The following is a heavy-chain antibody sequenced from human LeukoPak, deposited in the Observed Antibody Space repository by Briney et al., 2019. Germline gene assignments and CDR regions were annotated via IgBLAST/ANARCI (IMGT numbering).Heavy chain of an antibody. J-gene: IGHJ3*02. CDR2: ISSSSSYI. Sequence: GGSPRLSCAASGFTFSSYSMNWVRQAPGKGLEWVSSISSSSSYIYYADSVKGRFTISRDNAKNSLYLQMNSLRAEDTAVYYCARDLLFAFDIWGQGTMVTVSS. CDR3: ARDLLFAFDI. V-gene: IGHV3-21*01. CDR1: GFTFSSYS.